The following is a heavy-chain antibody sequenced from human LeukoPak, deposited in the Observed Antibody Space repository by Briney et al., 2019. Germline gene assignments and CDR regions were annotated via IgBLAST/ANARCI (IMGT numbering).Heavy chain of an antibody. CDR2: TSGSGGST. CDR3: AKKARSWTVDY. CDR1: GFTFSSYA. Sequence: GGSLRLSCAASGFTFSSYAMNWVRQAPGKGLEWVSGTSGSGGSTYYADSVKGRFTISRDNSKNTLYLQMNSLRAEDTAVYYCAKKARSWTVDYWGQGTLVTVSS. D-gene: IGHD2-15*01. J-gene: IGHJ4*02. V-gene: IGHV3-23*01.